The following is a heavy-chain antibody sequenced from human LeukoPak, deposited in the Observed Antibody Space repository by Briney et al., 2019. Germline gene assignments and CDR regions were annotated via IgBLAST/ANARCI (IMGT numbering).Heavy chain of an antibody. CDR3: AKDYYGSGSYFPHDAFDI. V-gene: IGHV3-23*01. Sequence: PGGSLRLSCAASGFTFSSYAMSWVRQAPGKGLEWVSAISGSGCSTYYADSVKGRFTISRDNSKNTLYLQMNSLRAEDTAVYYCAKDYYGSGSYFPHDAFDIWGQGTMVTVSS. D-gene: IGHD3-10*01. CDR2: ISGSGCST. CDR1: GFTFSSYA. J-gene: IGHJ3*02.